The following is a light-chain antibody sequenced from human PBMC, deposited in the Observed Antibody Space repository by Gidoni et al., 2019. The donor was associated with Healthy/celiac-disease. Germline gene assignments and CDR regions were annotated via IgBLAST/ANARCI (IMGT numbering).Light chain of an antibody. J-gene: IGKJ3*01. Sequence: DIVMTQSPDSLAVSLGERATINCKSSQSVLYSSNNKNYLAWYQQKPGQPPKLLIYWASTRESGVPDRFSGRGSGTDFTLTFSSLQAEAVAVYYCQQGFTFGPGTKVDIK. CDR2: WAS. CDR1: QSVLYSSNNKNY. V-gene: IGKV4-1*01. CDR3: QQGFT.